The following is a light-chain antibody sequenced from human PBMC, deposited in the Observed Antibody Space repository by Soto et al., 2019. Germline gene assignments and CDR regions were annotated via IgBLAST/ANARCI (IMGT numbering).Light chain of an antibody. Sequence: EIVSTQSPASLSWSPGERATLSCRASQSVDSYLVWYQQKPGQAPRLLIFGASNRATGIPARFSGSGSGTDFTLTINSLEPDDFAVYYCQQRDSWPITFGQGTRLEIK. CDR2: GAS. J-gene: IGKJ5*01. CDR1: QSVDSY. CDR3: QQRDSWPIT. V-gene: IGKV3-11*01.